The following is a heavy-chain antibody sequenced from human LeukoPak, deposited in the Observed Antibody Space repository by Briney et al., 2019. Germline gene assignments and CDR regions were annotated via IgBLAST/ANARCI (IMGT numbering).Heavy chain of an antibody. D-gene: IGHD3-22*01. J-gene: IGHJ4*02. CDR1: GGSFSGYY. CDR2: INHSGST. CDR3: AREDDSSGFDY. V-gene: IGHV4-34*01. Sequence: SETLSLTCAVYGGSFSGYYWGWIRQPPGKGLEWIGEINHSGSTNCNPSLKSRVTISVDTSKNQFSLKLSSVTAADTAVYYCAREDDSSGFDYWGQGTLVTVSS.